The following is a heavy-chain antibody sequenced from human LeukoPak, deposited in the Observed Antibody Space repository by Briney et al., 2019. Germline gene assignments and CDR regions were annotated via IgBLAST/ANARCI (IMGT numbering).Heavy chain of an antibody. J-gene: IGHJ4*02. CDR2: INHSGST. V-gene: IGHV4-34*01. D-gene: IGHD1/OR15-1a*01. Sequence: SETLSLTCAVYGVSFSGYYWSWIRQPPGKGLEWIGEINHSGSTNYNPSLKSRVTISVDTSKIQFSLKLSSVTAADAAVYYCARVGNSLDYWGQGTLVTVSS. CDR3: ARVGNSLDY. CDR1: GVSFSGYY.